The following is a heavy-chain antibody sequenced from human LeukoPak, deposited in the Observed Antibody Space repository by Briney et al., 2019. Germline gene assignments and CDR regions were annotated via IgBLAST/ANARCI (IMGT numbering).Heavy chain of an antibody. D-gene: IGHD1-20*01. V-gene: IGHV3-21*05. CDR3: VRDHNWAFDS. CDR1: GFIFSDYS. J-gene: IGHJ4*02. CDR2: IGLASGFT. Sequence: GGSLRLSCAASGFIFSDYSMNWVRQAPGRGLEWISYIGLASGFTSYADSVKGRLTTSSDTARNSLFLQMNSLRAEDTAVYYCVRDHNWAFDSWGQGTLVIVSS.